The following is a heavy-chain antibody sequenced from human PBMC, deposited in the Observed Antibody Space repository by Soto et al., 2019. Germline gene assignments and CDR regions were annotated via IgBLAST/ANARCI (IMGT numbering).Heavy chain of an antibody. V-gene: IGHV1-8*01. CDR2: MNPNSGNT. CDR3: ARDSYSSSSYFDY. Sequence: GASVKVSCKASGYTFTSYDINWVRQATGQGLEYLGWMNPNSGNTGYVQKFQGRVTMTRDTSISTAYMELSSLRSADTAVYYCARDSYSSSSYFDYWGQGTLVTVSS. J-gene: IGHJ4*02. D-gene: IGHD6-13*01. CDR1: GYTFTSYD.